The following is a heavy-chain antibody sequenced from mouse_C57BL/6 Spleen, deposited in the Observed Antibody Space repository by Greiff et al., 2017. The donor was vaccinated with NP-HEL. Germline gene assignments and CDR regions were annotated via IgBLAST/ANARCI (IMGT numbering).Heavy chain of an antibody. Sequence: VQLQQPGAELVMPGASVKLSCKASGYTFTSYWMHWVKQRPGQGLEWIGEIDPSDSYTNYNQKFKGKSTLTVDQSSRTAYMQLSSLTSEDSAVYYCARGPYYSNRLDAMDYWGKGTSVTVSS. J-gene: IGHJ4*01. CDR2: IDPSDSYT. D-gene: IGHD2-5*01. CDR1: GYTFTSYW. CDR3: ARGPYYSNRLDAMDY. V-gene: IGHV1-69*01.